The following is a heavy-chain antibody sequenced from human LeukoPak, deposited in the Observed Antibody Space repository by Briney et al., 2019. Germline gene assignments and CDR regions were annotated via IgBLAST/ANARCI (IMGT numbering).Heavy chain of an antibody. CDR1: GSISSYY. V-gene: IGHV4-4*09. J-gene: IGHJ3*02. Sequence: PSETLSLTCTASGSISSYYWSWIRQPPGKGLEWIGYIYTSRSTNYNPSLKSRVAISVDTSKNQFSLDLSSVTAADTAVYYCARQKCTSTSCLAKNAFDIWGQGTMVTVSS. D-gene: IGHD2-2*01. CDR3: ARQKCTSTSCLAKNAFDI. CDR2: IYTSRST.